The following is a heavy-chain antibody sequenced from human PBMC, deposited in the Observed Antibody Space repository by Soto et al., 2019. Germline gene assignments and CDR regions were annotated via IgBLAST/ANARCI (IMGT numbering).Heavy chain of an antibody. CDR3: ARDFWQQLAPFGY. V-gene: IGHV1-69*05. Sequence: ASVKVSCKASGGTFSSYAISWVRQAPGQGLEWMGGIIPIFGTANYAQKFQGRFTISRDNSKNTLYLQMNSLRAEDTAVYYCARDFWQQLAPFGYWGQGTLVTVSS. CDR1: GGTFSSYA. D-gene: IGHD6-13*01. J-gene: IGHJ4*02. CDR2: IIPIFGTA.